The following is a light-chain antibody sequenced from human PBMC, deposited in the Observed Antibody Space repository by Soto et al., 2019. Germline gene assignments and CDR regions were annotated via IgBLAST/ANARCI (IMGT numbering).Light chain of an antibody. V-gene: IGKV1-5*01. CDR2: GVS. CDR3: QQYNNWPRT. CDR1: QSVSTW. J-gene: IGKJ1*01. Sequence: INNTDSSSTLCVSVGDRLTIPCRASQSVSTWLAWYQHKPGKAPKLLLYGVSTLESGVPSRFSGSGSGTDFTLTISSLQPEDFAAYYCQQYNNWPRTFGQGTKVDIK.